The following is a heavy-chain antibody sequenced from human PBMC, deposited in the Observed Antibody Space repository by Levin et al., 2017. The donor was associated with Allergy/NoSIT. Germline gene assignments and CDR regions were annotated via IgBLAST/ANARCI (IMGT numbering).Heavy chain of an antibody. CDR3: ARAGEDTMVRGVIGWFDP. J-gene: IGHJ5*02. CDR2: ISYDLSNK. D-gene: IGHD3-10*01. V-gene: IGHV3-30*04. CDR1: GFTFSIYA. Sequence: SCAASGFTFSIYAIHWFLHSPGNGLDLVSFISYDLSNKYYADSVNCRFTISRDNSKNTLYLQMNSLRAEDTAVYYCARAGEDTMVRGVIGWFDPWGQGTLVTVSS.